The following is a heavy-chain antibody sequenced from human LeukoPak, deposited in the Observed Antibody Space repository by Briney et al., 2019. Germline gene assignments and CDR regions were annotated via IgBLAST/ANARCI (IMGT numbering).Heavy chain of an antibody. Sequence: GGSLRLSCAASGFTFSSHGMHWVRQAPGKGLEWVAVIWYDGSKKYYADSVTGRFTISRDNSKNALSLQMNSLRAEDTAVYYCASSVGIQLTDYWGQGTLVTVSS. CDR3: ASSVGIQLTDY. CDR2: IWYDGSKK. D-gene: IGHD5-18*01. J-gene: IGHJ4*02. CDR1: GFTFSSHG. V-gene: IGHV3-33*01.